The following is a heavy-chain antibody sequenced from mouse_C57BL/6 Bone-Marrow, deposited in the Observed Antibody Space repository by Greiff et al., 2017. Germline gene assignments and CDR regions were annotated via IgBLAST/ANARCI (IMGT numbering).Heavy chain of an antibody. V-gene: IGHV2-6*01. Sequence: QVQLQQSGPGLVAPSQSLSITCTVSGFSLTSYGVDWVRQSPGKGLEWLGVIWGVGSTNYNSALKSRLSISKDNSKSQVFLKMNSLQTDDTAMYYCASRITTIMDYWGLGTSVTVSS. CDR2: IWGVGST. J-gene: IGHJ4*01. D-gene: IGHD2-4*01. CDR3: ASRITTIMDY. CDR1: GFSLTSYG.